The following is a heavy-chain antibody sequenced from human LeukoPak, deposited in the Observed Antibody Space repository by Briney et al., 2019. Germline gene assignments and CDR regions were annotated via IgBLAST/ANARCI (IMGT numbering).Heavy chain of an antibody. V-gene: IGHV3-23*01. CDR1: GSTFSSNS. D-gene: IGHD2-15*01. J-gene: IGHJ5*02. CDR2: ISVSGIT. CDR3: AKGFSVRGRFDP. Sequence: GGSVRLSCVASGSTFSSNSMSWVRQPPGMGLEWVSGISVSGITVYADSVKGRLTISRDNSKNTLYLQMNNLRAEDTALYYCAKGFSVRGRFDPWGQGTQVTVSS.